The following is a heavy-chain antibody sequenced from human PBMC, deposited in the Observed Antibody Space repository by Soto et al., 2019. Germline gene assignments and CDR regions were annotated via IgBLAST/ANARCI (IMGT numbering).Heavy chain of an antibody. Sequence: GGSLRLSCAASGFTFSSYAMSWVRQAPGKGLEWVSAISGSGGSTYYADSVKGRYTISRDNSKNTLYLQMNSLRAEDTAVYYCAKEKRDYGSGSYYPLDYRGQGTLVTVSS. CDR2: ISGSGGST. V-gene: IGHV3-23*01. D-gene: IGHD3-10*01. CDR1: GFTFSSYA. J-gene: IGHJ4*02. CDR3: AKEKRDYGSGSYYPLDY.